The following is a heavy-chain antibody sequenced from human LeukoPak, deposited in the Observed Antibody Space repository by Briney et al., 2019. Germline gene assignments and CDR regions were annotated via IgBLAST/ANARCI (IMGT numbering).Heavy chain of an antibody. Sequence: GSLRLSCAASGFTFSSYWMNWVRQAPGKGLEWVANIKRDGNEKYYVDSVKGRFTISRDNAKKSLYLQMNSLRAEDTAIYYCAREADSYTRSNWHLYFDYWGQGALVTVSS. D-gene: IGHD1-1*01. J-gene: IGHJ4*02. V-gene: IGHV3-7*03. CDR3: AREADSYTRSNWHLYFDY. CDR1: GFTFSSYW. CDR2: IKRDGNEK.